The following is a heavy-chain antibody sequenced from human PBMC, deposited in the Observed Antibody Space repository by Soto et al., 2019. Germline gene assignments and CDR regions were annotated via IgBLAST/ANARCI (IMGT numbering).Heavy chain of an antibody. D-gene: IGHD1-26*01. CDR2: IYYSGST. CDR1: GGSISSGGYY. J-gene: IGHJ4*02. Sequence: QVQLQESGPGLVKPSQTLSLTCTVSGGSISSGGYYWSWVRQHLGKGLEWIGYIYYSGSTYYNPSLKSRVTISVDTSKNQFSLKLSSVTAADTAVYYCARVDTSMGATCVSYWGQGTLVTVSS. V-gene: IGHV4-31*03. CDR3: ARVDTSMGATCVSY.